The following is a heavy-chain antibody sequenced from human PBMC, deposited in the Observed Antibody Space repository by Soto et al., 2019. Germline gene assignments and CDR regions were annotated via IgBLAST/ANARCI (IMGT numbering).Heavy chain of an antibody. V-gene: IGHV1-18*01. CDR3: ARGRDGDY. CDR1: GYAFTTYG. Sequence: QVHLVQSGAEVKKPGASVKVSCKGSGYAFTTYGITWVRQAHGQGLEWMGWIGAHDGNTNYARKRQGRDTVTRDTSTSTAYMARRSLRSGETAVYYCARGRDGDYWGQGAVVTVSS. D-gene: IGHD6-6*01. CDR2: IGAHDGNT. J-gene: IGHJ4*02.